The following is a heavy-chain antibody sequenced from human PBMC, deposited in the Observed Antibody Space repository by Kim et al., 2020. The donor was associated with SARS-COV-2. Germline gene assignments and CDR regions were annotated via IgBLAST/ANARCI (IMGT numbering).Heavy chain of an antibody. CDR2: ISGRGGST. Sequence: GGSLRLSCAASGFTFSNYAMSWVRQAPGKGLEWVSAISGRGGSTYYADSVKGRFTISRDNSKNTVYLQMNSLRAEGTAVYYCAEDPYYDFWSGYYFDYWGQGTLVTVSS. CDR3: AEDPYYDFWSGYYFDY. V-gene: IGHV3-23*01. D-gene: IGHD3-3*01. J-gene: IGHJ4*02. CDR1: GFTFSNYA.